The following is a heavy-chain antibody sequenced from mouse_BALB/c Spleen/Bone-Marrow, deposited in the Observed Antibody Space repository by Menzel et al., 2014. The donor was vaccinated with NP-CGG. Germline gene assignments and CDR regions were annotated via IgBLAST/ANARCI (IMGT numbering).Heavy chain of an antibody. CDR2: IYPSDNYT. J-gene: IGHJ2*01. D-gene: IGHD2-3*01. Sequence: VQLQQSGAELVRPGASVKLSCKTSGYTFTSYWINWVKQRPGQGLEWIGNIYPSDNYTNYNQKFKDKATLTVDISSTTAYMQLSSPPSEDSAVYYCTRTYEYFDYWGQGTPLTVSS. V-gene: IGHV1-69*02. CDR3: TRTYEYFDY. CDR1: GYTFTSYW.